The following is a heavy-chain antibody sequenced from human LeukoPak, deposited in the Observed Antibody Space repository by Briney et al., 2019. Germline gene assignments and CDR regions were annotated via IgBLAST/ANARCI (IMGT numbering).Heavy chain of an antibody. CDR2: IAYGGTYT. CDR3: ARRPPNDYGDYGLDY. Sequence: GGSLRLSCAASGFTFSDYAMHWVRQAPGKGLEWVAVIAYGGTYTHHADSLKGRFTISRDNAKNSLYLQMNSLRAEDTAVYYCARRPPNDYGDYGLDYWGQGTLVTVSS. CDR1: GFTFSDYA. D-gene: IGHD4-17*01. V-gene: IGHV3-30*03. J-gene: IGHJ4*02.